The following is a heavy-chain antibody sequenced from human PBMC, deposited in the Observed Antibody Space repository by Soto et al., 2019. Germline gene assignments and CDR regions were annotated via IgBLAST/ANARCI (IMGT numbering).Heavy chain of an antibody. J-gene: IGHJ3*02. Sequence: QVQLQQSGAGLVKPSQTLSLTCAISGDSVSSNSAAWNWIRQSPSRRLEWLGRTNYRSKWYYDYAPSVRSRITINPDTSKNQFSLKLNSVTPEDTAVYYCARAHGQLWFAYAFDIWGQGTMVTVSS. CDR2: TNYRSKWYY. V-gene: IGHV6-1*01. CDR1: GDSVSSNSAA. D-gene: IGHD5-18*01. CDR3: ARAHGQLWFAYAFDI.